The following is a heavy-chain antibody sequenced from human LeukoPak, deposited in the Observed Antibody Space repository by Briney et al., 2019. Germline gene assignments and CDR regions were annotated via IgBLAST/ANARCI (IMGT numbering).Heavy chain of an antibody. J-gene: IGHJ4*02. CDR3: ARSRVTEGVYYFDY. CDR2: ISSNGGST. V-gene: IGHV3-64*01. Sequence: AGSLRLSCAASGFTFSSYAMHWVRQAPGKGLEYVSAISSNGGSTYYANSVKGRFTISRDNSKNTLYLQMGSLRAEDMAVYYCARSRVTEGVYYFDYWGQGTLVTVSS. CDR1: GFTFSSYA. D-gene: IGHD2-21*02.